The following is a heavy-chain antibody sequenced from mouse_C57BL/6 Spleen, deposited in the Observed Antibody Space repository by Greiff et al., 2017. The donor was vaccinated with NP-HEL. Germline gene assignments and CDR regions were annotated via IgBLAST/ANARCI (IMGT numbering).Heavy chain of an antibody. CDR2: ISSGSSTI. CDR1: GFTFSDYG. Sequence: EVKLVESGGGLVKPGGSLKLSCAASGFTFSDYGMHWARQAPEKGLEWVAYISSGSSTIYYADTVKGRFTISRDNAKNTLFLQMTSLRSEDTAMYYCARGNYYGSSSYWYFDVWGTGTTVTVSS. J-gene: IGHJ1*03. CDR3: ARGNYYGSSSYWYFDV. D-gene: IGHD1-1*01. V-gene: IGHV5-17*01.